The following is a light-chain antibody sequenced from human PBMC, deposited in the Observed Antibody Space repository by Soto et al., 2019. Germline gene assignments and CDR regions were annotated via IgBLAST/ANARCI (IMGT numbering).Light chain of an antibody. J-gene: IGKJ4*01. CDR1: QSISSY. CDR2: AAS. CDR3: QQSYSTLT. Sequence: DIQMTQYPSSLSASVEDRVSITCRASQSISSYLNWYQQKPGKAPKLLIYAASSLQSGVPSRFSGSGSGTEFTLTICSLQPEDFATYYCQQSYSTLTFGGGTKVDIK. V-gene: IGKV1-39*01.